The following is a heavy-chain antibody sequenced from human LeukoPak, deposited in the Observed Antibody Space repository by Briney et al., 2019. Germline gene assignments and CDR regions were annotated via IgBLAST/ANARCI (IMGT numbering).Heavy chain of an antibody. Sequence: PGGSLRLSCAASGFTFSSYSMNWVRQAPGKGLEWVSSISSSSSYIYYADSVKGRFTISRDNAENSLYLQMNSLRAKDTAVYYCARASYGRLDYWGQGTLVTVSS. D-gene: IGHD2-8*01. CDR3: ARASYGRLDY. J-gene: IGHJ4*02. CDR1: GFTFSSYS. CDR2: ISSSSSYI. V-gene: IGHV3-21*01.